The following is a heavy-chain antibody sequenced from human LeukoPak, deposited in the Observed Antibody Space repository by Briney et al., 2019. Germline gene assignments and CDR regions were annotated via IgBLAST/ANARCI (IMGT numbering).Heavy chain of an antibody. Sequence: QPGGSLRLSCAASGFTFSSYGMHWVRQAPGKGLEWVSVIWYDGSNKYYADSVKGRFTISRDNSKNTLYLQMNSLRAEETAAYYWARGSEGQLRGGEGTVVTVS. CDR1: GFTFSSYG. J-gene: IGHJ1*01. V-gene: IGHV3-33*01. CDR3: ARGSEGQLR. D-gene: IGHD2-2*01. CDR2: IWYDGSNK.